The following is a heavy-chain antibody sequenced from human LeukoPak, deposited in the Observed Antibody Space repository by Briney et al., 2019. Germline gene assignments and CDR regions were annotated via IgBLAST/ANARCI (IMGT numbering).Heavy chain of an antibody. J-gene: IGHJ6*02. V-gene: IGHV3-48*03. CDR1: GFTFSSYE. D-gene: IGHD6-13*01. CDR3: ARDVSSSWYFNYGMDV. CDR2: ISSSGSTI. Sequence: GGSLRLSCAASGFTFSSYEMNWVRQAPGKGLEWVSYISSSGSTIYYADSVKGRFTISRDNAKNSLYLQMNSLRAEDTAVYYCARDVSSSWYFNYGMDVWGQGTMVTVSS.